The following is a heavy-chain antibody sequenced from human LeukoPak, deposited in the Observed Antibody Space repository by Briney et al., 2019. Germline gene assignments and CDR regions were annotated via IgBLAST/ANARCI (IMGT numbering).Heavy chain of an antibody. CDR1: GFTFSDYW. V-gene: IGHV3-7*01. CDR3: ATDRKAGTWDPRFNY. J-gene: IGHJ4*02. CDR2: IRQDDSEK. D-gene: IGHD1-7*01. Sequence: GGSLRLSCSASGFTFSDYWMMWVRQAPGKGLEWVGNIRQDDSEKNHVDSVKGRFTISRDNAKSSLYLQMNSLRAEDTAIYYCATDRKAGTWDPRFNYWGQGTLVTVSS.